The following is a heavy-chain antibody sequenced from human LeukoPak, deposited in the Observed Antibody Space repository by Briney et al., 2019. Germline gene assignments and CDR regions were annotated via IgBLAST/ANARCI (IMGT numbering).Heavy chain of an antibody. CDR1: GGSINSHY. D-gene: IGHD3-10*01. V-gene: IGHV4-59*11. J-gene: IGHJ4*02. Sequence: SETLSLTCSVSGGSINSHYWSWIRQPPGKRLEWIGYIFNTGNTNYNPSLASRVTMSVDTSRAQFFLRLSPVTAADTPIYYCASRPADTTWYGVFDYWSQGTLVTVSS. CDR2: IFNTGNT. CDR3: ASRPADTTWYGVFDY.